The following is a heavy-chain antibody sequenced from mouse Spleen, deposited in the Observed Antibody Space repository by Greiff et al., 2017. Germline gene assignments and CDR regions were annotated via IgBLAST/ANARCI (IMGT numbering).Heavy chain of an antibody. CDR3: ARDYLVYYGSSYPFDD. CDR1: GYTFTDYY. J-gene: IGHJ2*01. CDR2: IFPGSGST. V-gene: IGHV1-75*01. D-gene: IGHD1-1*01. Sequence: QVQLQQSGPELVKPGASVKISCKASGYTFTDYYINWVKQRPGQGLEWIGWIFPGSGSTYYNEKFKGKATLTVDKSSSTAYMLLSSLTSEDSAVYFCARDYLVYYGSSYPFDDWGRGTTLTVSS.